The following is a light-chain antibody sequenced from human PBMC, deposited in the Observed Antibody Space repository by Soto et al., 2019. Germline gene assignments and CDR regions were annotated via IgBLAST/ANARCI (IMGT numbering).Light chain of an antibody. J-gene: IGLJ2*01. Sequence: QSVLTQPPSGSGAPGQRVTISCTGSSSNIGAGYDVHWYQQLPGTDPKLLIYGNSNRPSGVPDRFSGSKSGTSASLAITGLQAEDEADYYCQSYDSSLSAYVVFGGGTKLTGL. CDR1: SSNIGAGYD. CDR3: QSYDSSLSAYVV. CDR2: GNS. V-gene: IGLV1-40*01.